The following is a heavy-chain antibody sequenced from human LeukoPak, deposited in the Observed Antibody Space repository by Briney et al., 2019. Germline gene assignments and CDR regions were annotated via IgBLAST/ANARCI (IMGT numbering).Heavy chain of an antibody. CDR3: ARDGVGDIVATRH. CDR1: GFTVSSNY. CDR2: IYSGGST. Sequence: GGSLGLSCAASGFTVSSNYMSWVRQAPGKGLEWVSVIYSGGSTYYADSVKGRFTISRDNSKNTLYLQMNSLRAEDTAVYYCARDGVGDIVATRHWGQGTLVTVSS. J-gene: IGHJ4*02. D-gene: IGHD5-12*01. V-gene: IGHV3-66*01.